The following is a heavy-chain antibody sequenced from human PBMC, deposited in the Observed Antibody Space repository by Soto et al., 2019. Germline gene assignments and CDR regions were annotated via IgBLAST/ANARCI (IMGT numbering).Heavy chain of an antibody. J-gene: IGHJ4*02. D-gene: IGHD6-13*01. CDR3: ARHVAHGRPYSSPPDY. V-gene: IGHV4-39*01. CDR2: IYYSGST. Sequence: NPSETLSLTCTVSGGSISSSSYYWGWIRQPPGKGLEWIGSIYYSGSTYYNPSLKSRVTISVDTSKNQFSLKLSSVTAADTAVYYCARHVAHGRPYSSPPDYWGQGTLVTVSS. CDR1: GGSISSSSYY.